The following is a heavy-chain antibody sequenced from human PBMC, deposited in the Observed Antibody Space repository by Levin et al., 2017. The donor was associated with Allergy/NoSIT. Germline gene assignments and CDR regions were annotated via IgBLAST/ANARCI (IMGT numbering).Heavy chain of an antibody. CDR3: VRGAGGLDH. Sequence: GGSLRLSCAASGFMLRSYWMHWVRQVPGKGLVWVSHITSDGSGISYVDSVKGRFTISRDNTKNTLYLQMNSLRDEDTAVYYCVRGAGGLDHWGQGALVIVSS. V-gene: IGHV3-74*01. D-gene: IGHD3-16*01. CDR2: ITSDGSGI. CDR1: GFMLRSYW. J-gene: IGHJ4*02.